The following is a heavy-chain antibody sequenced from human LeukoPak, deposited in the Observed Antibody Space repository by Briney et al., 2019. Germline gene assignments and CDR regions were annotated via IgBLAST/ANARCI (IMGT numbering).Heavy chain of an antibody. CDR3: ARVSGAASGRHLDY. Sequence: KTSETLSLTCAVSGGSISSGGYSWSWIRQPPGKGLEWIGYIYHSGSTYYNPSLKSRVTISVDRSKNQFSLKLSSVTAADTAVYYCARVSGAASGRHLDYWGQGTLVTVSS. J-gene: IGHJ4*02. D-gene: IGHD5-12*01. V-gene: IGHV4-30-2*01. CDR2: IYHSGST. CDR1: GGSISSGGYS.